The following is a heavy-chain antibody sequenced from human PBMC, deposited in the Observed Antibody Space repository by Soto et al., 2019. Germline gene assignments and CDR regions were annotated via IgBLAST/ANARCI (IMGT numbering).Heavy chain of an antibody. CDR3: ARGGRGDYYYYGMDV. CDR1: GYTFTGYY. CDR2: INPSSGGT. J-gene: IGHJ6*02. Sequence: AASVKVSCKASGYTFTGYYMHWVRQAPGQGLEWMGWINPSSGGTNYAQKFQGWVTMTRDTSISTAYMGLSRLRSDDTAVYYCARGGRGDYYYYGMDVWGQGTTVTVSS. V-gene: IGHV1-2*04. D-gene: IGHD4-17*01.